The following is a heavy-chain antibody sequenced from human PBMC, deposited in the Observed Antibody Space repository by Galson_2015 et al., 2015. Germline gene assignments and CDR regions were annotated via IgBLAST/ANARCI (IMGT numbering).Heavy chain of an antibody. CDR3: ASHGEWRGDY. J-gene: IGHJ4*02. Sequence: SLRLSCAASGFTFSSYEMNWVRQAPGKGLEWVSSIRSSGSAIYYTDSVKGRFTISRDNSKNTLYLQMNSLRAEGTAVYYCASHGEWRGDYWGQGTLVIVSS. V-gene: IGHV3-48*03. D-gene: IGHD3-10*01. CDR2: IRSSGSAI. CDR1: GFTFSSYE.